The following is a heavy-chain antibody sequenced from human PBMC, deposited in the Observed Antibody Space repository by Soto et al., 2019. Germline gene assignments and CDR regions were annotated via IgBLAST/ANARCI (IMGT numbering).Heavy chain of an antibody. J-gene: IGHJ3*02. D-gene: IGHD3-22*01. CDR2: IVPSLGAV. Sequence: QLQLVQSGAEVKRPGSSVKLSCKASGGTFSGSAIGWVRQAPGQGLEWMGGIVPSLGAVNYAQAFQGRVAIIADKSTSAAYRGLRSLKSEDTAVYYGGRVDHYDSSGYYYFNAFDIGGQGTKVTVTS. CDR3: GRVDHYDSSGYYYFNAFDI. V-gene: IGHV1-69*06. CDR1: GGTFSGSA.